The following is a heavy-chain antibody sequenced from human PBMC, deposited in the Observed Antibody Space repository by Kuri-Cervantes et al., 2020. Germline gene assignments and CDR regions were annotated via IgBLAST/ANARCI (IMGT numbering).Heavy chain of an antibody. CDR2: IIPIFGTA. CDR3: AAQRGLYGSGVGVY. Sequence: SVKVSCKASGGTFSSYAISWVRQAPGQGLEWMGGIIPIFGTANYAQKFQGRVTITADKSTSTAYMELSSLRSEDTAVYYCAAQRGLYGSGVGVYWGQGTLVTVSS. D-gene: IGHD3-10*01. J-gene: IGHJ4*02. CDR1: GGTFSSYA. V-gene: IGHV1-69*06.